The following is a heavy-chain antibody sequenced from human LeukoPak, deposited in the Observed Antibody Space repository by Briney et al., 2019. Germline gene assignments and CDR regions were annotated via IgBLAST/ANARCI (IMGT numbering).Heavy chain of an antibody. D-gene: IGHD2-15*01. V-gene: IGHV1-18*04. Sequence: GASVKVSCQASGYTFTCYGISWVRQAPGQGLEWMGWISAYNGNTNYAQKLQGRVTMTTDTSTSTAYMELRSLRSDDTAVYYCARDGDCSGGSCYSTGWFDPWGQGTLVTVSS. CDR2: ISAYNGNT. CDR1: GYTFTCYG. J-gene: IGHJ5*02. CDR3: ARDGDCSGGSCYSTGWFDP.